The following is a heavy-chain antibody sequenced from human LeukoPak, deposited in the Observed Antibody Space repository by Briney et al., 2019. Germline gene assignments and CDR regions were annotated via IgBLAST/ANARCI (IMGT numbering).Heavy chain of an antibody. D-gene: IGHD3-10*01. V-gene: IGHV4-4*02. J-gene: IGHJ4*02. Sequence: SGTLSLTCAVSGGSISSSNWWSWVRQPPGKGLEWIGEIYHSGSTNYNPSLKSRVTISVYKSKNQFSLKLSSVTAADTAVYYCARGPGWFGEPSLYYFDYWGQGTLVTVSS. CDR3: ARGPGWFGEPSLYYFDY. CDR2: IYHSGST. CDR1: GGSISSSNW.